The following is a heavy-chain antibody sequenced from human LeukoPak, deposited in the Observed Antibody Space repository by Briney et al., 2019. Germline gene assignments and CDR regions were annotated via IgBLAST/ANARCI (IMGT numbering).Heavy chain of an antibody. D-gene: IGHD3-3*01. CDR1: GGSISSSSYY. V-gene: IGHV4-39*07. CDR3: LALDYDFWSGCPDY. CDR2: IYYSGST. Sequence: PSETLSLTCTVSGGSISSSSYYWGWIRQPPGKGLEWIGRIYYSGSTYYNPSLKSRVTISVDTSKNQFSLKLSSVTAADTAVYYCLALDYDFWSGCPDYWGQGTLVTVSS. J-gene: IGHJ4*02.